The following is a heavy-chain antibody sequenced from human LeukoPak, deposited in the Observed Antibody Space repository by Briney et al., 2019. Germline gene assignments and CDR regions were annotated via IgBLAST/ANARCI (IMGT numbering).Heavy chain of an antibody. D-gene: IGHD3-22*01. CDR3: ARGQYDSSGYYFESTFTR. CDR1: GYTFTGYY. V-gene: IGHV1-2*06. Sequence: ASVKVSCKASGYTFTGYYLHWVRQPPGHGLEWMGRINPNSGGTNFAQKFQGRVTMTRDTSISTAYMELSSLRSDDTAVYYCARGQYDSSGYYFESTFTRWGQGTLVTVSS. CDR2: INPNSGGT. J-gene: IGHJ4*02.